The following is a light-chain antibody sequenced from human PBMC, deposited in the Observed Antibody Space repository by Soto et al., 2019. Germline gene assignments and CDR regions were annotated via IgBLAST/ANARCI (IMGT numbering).Light chain of an antibody. CDR3: QQYSDHWT. V-gene: IGKV1-5*03. CDR1: RSIINW. Sequence: DIQLTQSPSTLSASLVDRFTITCRASRSIINWLAWYQQKSGKGPKLLIYKASNLQTGVSSRFSGSGYGTEFTLTISSLQPDDVATYYCQQYSDHWTFGQGTKVDIK. CDR2: KAS. J-gene: IGKJ1*01.